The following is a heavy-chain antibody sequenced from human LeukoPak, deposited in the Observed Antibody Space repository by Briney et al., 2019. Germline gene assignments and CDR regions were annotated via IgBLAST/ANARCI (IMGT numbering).Heavy chain of an antibody. J-gene: IGHJ6*03. Sequence: GGSLRLSCAASGFTFSNYWMNWVRQAPGKGLEWVANIRQDASERYYVDSVKGRFTISRDNAKNSVFLQMNSLRAEDTAVYYCAGIQPPYYYSGSYYMDVWGKGTTVTVSS. D-gene: IGHD1-26*01. V-gene: IGHV3-7*01. CDR3: AGIQPPYYYSGSYYMDV. CDR2: IRQDASER. CDR1: GFTFSNYW.